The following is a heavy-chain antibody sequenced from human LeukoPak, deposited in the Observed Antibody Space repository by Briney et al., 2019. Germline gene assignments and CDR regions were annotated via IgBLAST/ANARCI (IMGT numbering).Heavy chain of an antibody. CDR3: AKGGFSAPIDY. Sequence: GGSLRLSCAASGFTFSSYAMTWVRQAPGKGLEWVSVMSDSGGSTYYADSVKGRFSIFRDNSKNRLSLQTNSLRSEDTAVYYCAKGGFSAPIDYWGQGTLVTVSS. CDR2: MSDSGGST. CDR1: GFTFSSYA. J-gene: IGHJ4*02. V-gene: IGHV3-23*01. D-gene: IGHD3-10*01.